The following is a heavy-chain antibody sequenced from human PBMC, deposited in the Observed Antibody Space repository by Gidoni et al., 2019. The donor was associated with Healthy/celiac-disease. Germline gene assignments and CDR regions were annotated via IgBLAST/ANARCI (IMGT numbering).Heavy chain of an antibody. D-gene: IGHD2-2*02. CDR1: GFPFSSSA. Sequence: EVQLLESGGGLVQPGGSLVLSCAAPGFPFSSSAMSWVRQAPGKGLEWVSAISGSGGSTYYADSVKGRFTISRDNSKNTLYLQMNSLRAEDTAVYYCARRYCSSTSCYTGWFDPWGQGTLVTVSS. J-gene: IGHJ5*02. V-gene: IGHV3-23*01. CDR2: ISGSGGST. CDR3: ARRYCSSTSCYTGWFDP.